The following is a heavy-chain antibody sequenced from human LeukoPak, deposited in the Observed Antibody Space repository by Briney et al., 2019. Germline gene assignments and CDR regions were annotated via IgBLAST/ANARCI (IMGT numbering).Heavy chain of an antibody. Sequence: GASVKVSCKASGYTFTDYYMHWVRQAPGQGLEWMGWINLNSRGTNYAQKFQGRVTMTRDTSISTAYMELSRLRSDDTAVYYCARDRGPNIVATISDYWGQGTLVTVSS. V-gene: IGHV1-2*02. CDR3: ARDRGPNIVATISDY. J-gene: IGHJ4*02. D-gene: IGHD5-12*01. CDR2: INLNSRGT. CDR1: GYTFTDYY.